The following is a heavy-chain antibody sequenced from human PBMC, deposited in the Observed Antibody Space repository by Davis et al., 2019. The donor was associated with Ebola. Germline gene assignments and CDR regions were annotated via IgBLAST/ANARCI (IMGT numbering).Heavy chain of an antibody. D-gene: IGHD1-14*01. Sequence: ASVKVSCKVSEYTLADLSIHWVRQVPGKGLEWMGSFDPEHGGAIYSQKFQGRVTMIDDTSTDTAYMELSSLRSEDTAVYYCTIGGTTGGFDYWGQGTLITVSS. CDR2: FDPEHGGA. CDR3: TIGGTTGGFDY. V-gene: IGHV1-24*01. CDR1: EYTLADLS. J-gene: IGHJ4*02.